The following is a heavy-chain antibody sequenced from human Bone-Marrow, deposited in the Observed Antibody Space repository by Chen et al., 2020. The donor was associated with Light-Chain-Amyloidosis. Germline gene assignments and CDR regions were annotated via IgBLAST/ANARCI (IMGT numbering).Heavy chain of an antibody. J-gene: IGHJ5*01. CDR1: GFTFSAYW. CDR2: IHGDASGV. V-gene: IGHV3-74*01. D-gene: IGHD1-1*01. Sequence: EVQLVESGGGLVQPGGSLRLSCAASGFTFSAYWMHWVRQAPGKGLVWVSHIHGDASGVSYADSVKGRFTISRDNARNTLYLQMNSLRAEDTAVYFCVRDLNEPFTGLYKGWFDSWGRGTQVTVSS. CDR3: VRDLNEPFTGLYKGWFDS.